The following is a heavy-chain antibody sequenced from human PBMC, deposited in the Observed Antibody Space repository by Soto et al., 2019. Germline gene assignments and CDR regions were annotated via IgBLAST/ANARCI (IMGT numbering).Heavy chain of an antibody. Sequence: GASVKVSCKASGYTFTSYDINWVRQATGQGLEWMGWMNPNSGNTGYAQKFQGRVTMTTNTSTSTAYMELSSLRSEDTAVYYCARETYYYDSSGYHPFDNWGQGTLVTVSS. J-gene: IGHJ4*02. CDR2: MNPNSGNT. CDR1: GYTFTSYD. CDR3: ARETYYYDSSGYHPFDN. V-gene: IGHV1-8*01. D-gene: IGHD3-22*01.